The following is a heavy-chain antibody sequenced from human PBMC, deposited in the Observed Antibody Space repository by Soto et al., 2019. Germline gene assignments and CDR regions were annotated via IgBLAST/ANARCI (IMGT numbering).Heavy chain of an antibody. CDR1: WVTFIDYD. Sequence: PVGSLRLSWAAAWVTFIDYDMPWIRQAPGKGLERVSYISSSTSHTNYADSVKGRFTISRDNAKNSLFLQMNSLRAEGTAVYYCARGRGAAADYFDFWGQGTLVTVSS. CDR3: ARGRGAAADYFDF. V-gene: IGHV3-11*05. J-gene: IGHJ4*02. CDR2: ISSSTSHT. D-gene: IGHD6-13*01.